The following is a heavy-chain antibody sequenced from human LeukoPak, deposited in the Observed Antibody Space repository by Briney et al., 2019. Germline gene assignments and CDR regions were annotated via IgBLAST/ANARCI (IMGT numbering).Heavy chain of an antibody. D-gene: IGHD6-6*01. CDR1: GGSFSGYY. CDR3: ARGSVKFGSSSHRGDFDY. J-gene: IGHJ4*02. V-gene: IGHV4-34*01. Sequence: SETLSLTCAVYGGSFSGYYWSWIRQPPGKGLEWIGEINHSGSTNYNPSLKSRVTISVDTSKNQFSLKLSSVTAADTAVYCCARGSVKFGSSSHRGDFDYWGQGTLVTVSS. CDR2: INHSGST.